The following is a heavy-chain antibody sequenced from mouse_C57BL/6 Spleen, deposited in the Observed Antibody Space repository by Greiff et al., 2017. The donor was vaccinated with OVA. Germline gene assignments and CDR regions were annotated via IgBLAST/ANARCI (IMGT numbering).Heavy chain of an antibody. J-gene: IGHJ1*03. CDR3: ARSGWDGWYFDV. CDR1: GYTFTSYT. V-gene: IGHV1-4*01. Sequence: LVESGAELARPGASVKMSCKASGYTFTSYTMHWVKQRPGQGLEWIGYINPSSGYTKYNQKFKDKATLTADKSSSTAYMQLSSLTSEDSAVYYCARSGWDGWYFDVWGTGTTVTVSS. CDR2: INPSSGYT. D-gene: IGHD4-1*01.